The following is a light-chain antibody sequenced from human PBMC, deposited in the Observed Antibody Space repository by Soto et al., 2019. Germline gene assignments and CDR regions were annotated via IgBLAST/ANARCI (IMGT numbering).Light chain of an antibody. CDR1: QSVSSSY. J-gene: IGKJ1*01. Sequence: EIVLTQSPATLSLSAGERATLSCRASQSVSSSYLAWYQQKPGQAPRLLIYGASSSATGIPDRFSGSGSGTAFTLTISRLEPEDFAVNYCQQYGSAPWTFGQGTKVEIK. CDR3: QQYGSAPWT. V-gene: IGKV3-20*01. CDR2: GAS.